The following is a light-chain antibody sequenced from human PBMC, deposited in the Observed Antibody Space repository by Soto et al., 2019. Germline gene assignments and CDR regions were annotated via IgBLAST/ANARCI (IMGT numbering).Light chain of an antibody. CDR3: QQRYNWPIT. V-gene: IGKV3-11*01. CDR1: QSVSNNY. J-gene: IGKJ5*01. Sequence: EIPVTQSPGTLSLSPGERATLPCRASQSVSNNYLAWYQQRPGQAPRLLIYGASNRATGIPARFSGSGSGTDFTLTISSLEPEDFTVYYCQQRYNWPITFGQGTRLEIK. CDR2: GAS.